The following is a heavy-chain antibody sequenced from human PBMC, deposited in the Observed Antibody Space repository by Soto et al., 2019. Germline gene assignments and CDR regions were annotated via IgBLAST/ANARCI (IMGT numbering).Heavy chain of an antibody. CDR3: ASGEGGIYYASGRSLDY. CDR2: ITPIFGTT. CDR1: RGTFSSYA. Sequence: QVQLVQSGAEVKKPGSSVKVACKASRGTFSSYAISWVRQAPGQGLEWMGVITPIFGTTNYAQKFQGRVTITADESTTTAYIERSSLRSEDTAVYYCASGEGGIYYASGRSLDYWGQGTLVTVSS. V-gene: IGHV1-69*12. J-gene: IGHJ4*02. D-gene: IGHD3-10*01.